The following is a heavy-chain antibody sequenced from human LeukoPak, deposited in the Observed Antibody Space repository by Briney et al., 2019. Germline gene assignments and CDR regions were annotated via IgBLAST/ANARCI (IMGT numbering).Heavy chain of an antibody. V-gene: IGHV3-74*01. CDR1: GFDLSSYW. D-gene: IGHD3-10*01. Sequence: GGSLRLSCAASGFDLSSYWMHWVRQSPGKGLVWISTFDAEDSITRYADSVKGRFTISRDNAKNSLYLQMDSLRAEDTAVYYCARDGITMRILEYWGQGTLVTVSS. J-gene: IGHJ4*02. CDR3: ARDGITMRILEY. CDR2: FDAEDSIT.